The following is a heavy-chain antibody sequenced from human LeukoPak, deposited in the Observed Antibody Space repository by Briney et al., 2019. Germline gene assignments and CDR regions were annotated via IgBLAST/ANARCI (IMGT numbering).Heavy chain of an antibody. CDR1: GFTFSSYA. CDR3: ARDGYNSYNY. Sequence: PGGSLRLSYAASGFTFSSYAMSWVRQAPGKGLEWVSAISGSGGGTYYGDSVKGRFTISRDNSKNTLYLQMNSLRAEDTAVYFCARDGYNSYNYWGQGTLVTVSS. V-gene: IGHV3-23*01. CDR2: ISGSGGGT. J-gene: IGHJ4*02. D-gene: IGHD5-24*01.